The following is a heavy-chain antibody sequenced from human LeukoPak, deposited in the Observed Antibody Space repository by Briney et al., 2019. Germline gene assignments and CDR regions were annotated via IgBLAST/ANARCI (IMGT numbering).Heavy chain of an antibody. CDR3: ARDSYDSSGYYYGFDN. CDR2: INIDGSST. D-gene: IGHD3-22*01. V-gene: IGHV3-74*01. Sequence: GGSLRLSCAASGFTFSGSAMHWVRQTPGKGLVWVSRINIDGSSTSYADSVKGRFTISRDNAKNTLYLQMNSLRAEDTAVYYCARDSYDSSGYYYGFDNWGQGTLVTVSS. J-gene: IGHJ4*02. CDR1: GFTFSGSA.